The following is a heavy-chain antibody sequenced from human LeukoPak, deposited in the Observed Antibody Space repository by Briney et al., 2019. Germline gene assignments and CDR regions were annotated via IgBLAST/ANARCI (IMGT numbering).Heavy chain of an antibody. Sequence: GGSLRLSCVVSGFTFSDYWMSWVRQAPGKGLEWVANIKQDGSEKYYVDSVKGRFTISRDNAKNSLYLQMNSLRAEDTAVYYCARARVVTKWIDYWGQGTLVTVSS. V-gene: IGHV3-7*03. CDR1: GFTFSDYW. CDR3: ARARVVTKWIDY. J-gene: IGHJ4*02. CDR2: IKQDGSEK. D-gene: IGHD2-21*02.